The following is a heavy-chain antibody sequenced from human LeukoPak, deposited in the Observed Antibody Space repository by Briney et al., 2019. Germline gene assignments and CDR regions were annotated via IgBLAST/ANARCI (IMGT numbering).Heavy chain of an antibody. Sequence: ASVTVSCKASGYTFTSYGISWVRQAPGQGREWMGWISAYNGNTNYAQKLQGRVTMTTDTSTSTAYMELRSLRSDDTAVYYCARARPRLRYFDWLSEFYYYYYMDVWGKGTTVTISS. J-gene: IGHJ6*03. CDR1: GYTFTSYG. CDR2: ISAYNGNT. CDR3: ARARPRLRYFDWLSEFYYYYYMDV. V-gene: IGHV1-18*01. D-gene: IGHD3-9*01.